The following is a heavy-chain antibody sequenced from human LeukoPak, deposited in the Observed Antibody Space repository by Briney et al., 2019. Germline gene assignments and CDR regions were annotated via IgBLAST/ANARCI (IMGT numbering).Heavy chain of an antibody. Sequence: SQTLSLTXTVSGGSISSGDYYWSWIRQPPGKGLEWIGYIYYSGSTYYNPSLKSRVTISVDTSKNQFSLKLSSVTAADTAVYYCARGRSSGWDDAFDIWGQGTMVTVSS. CDR3: ARGRSSGWDDAFDI. CDR2: IYYSGST. D-gene: IGHD6-19*01. CDR1: GGSISSGDYY. J-gene: IGHJ3*02. V-gene: IGHV4-30-4*08.